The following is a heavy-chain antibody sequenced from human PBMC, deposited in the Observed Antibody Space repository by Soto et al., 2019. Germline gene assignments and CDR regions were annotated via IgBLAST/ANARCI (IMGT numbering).Heavy chain of an antibody. Sequence: ASVKVSCKASGYSFITYVIHWARQAPGQRLEWMGWINAGNGNTKFSQKFQDRVTITRDTSASTVNMELSSLRSEDTAVYYCARGGRGIQLFLTFDHWGPGTLVTVSS. CDR1: GYSFITYV. D-gene: IGHD5-18*01. V-gene: IGHV1-3*01. J-gene: IGHJ4*02. CDR3: ARGGRGIQLFLTFDH. CDR2: INAGNGNT.